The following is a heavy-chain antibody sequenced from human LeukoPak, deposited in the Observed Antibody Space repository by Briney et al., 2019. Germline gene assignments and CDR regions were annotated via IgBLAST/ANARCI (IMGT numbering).Heavy chain of an antibody. CDR1: GGSISRYY. CDR2: IYYSGST. J-gene: IGHJ4*02. D-gene: IGHD6-25*01. CDR3: ARGGKAGFDY. V-gene: IGHV4-59*01. Sequence: PSETLSLTCTVSGGSISRYYWSWIRQPPGKGLEWIGYIYYSGSTNYNPSLKSRVTISVDTSKNQFSLKLSSVTAADTAVYYCARGGKAGFDYWGQGTLVTVSS.